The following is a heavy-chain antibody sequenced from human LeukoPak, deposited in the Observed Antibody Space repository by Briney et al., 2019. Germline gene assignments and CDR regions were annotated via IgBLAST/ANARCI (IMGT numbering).Heavy chain of an antibody. J-gene: IGHJ5*02. CDR1: GGSISSYY. Sequence: SETLSLTCTVSGGSISSYYWSWIRQPPGKGLEWIGYIYYSGSTNYNPSLKSRVTISVDTSKNQFSLKLSSVTAADTAVYYCARGGIAAAGIRSGLPDNNWFDPWGQGTLVTVSS. CDR2: IYYSGST. CDR3: ARGGIAAAGIRSGLPDNNWFDP. D-gene: IGHD6-13*01. V-gene: IGHV4-59*01.